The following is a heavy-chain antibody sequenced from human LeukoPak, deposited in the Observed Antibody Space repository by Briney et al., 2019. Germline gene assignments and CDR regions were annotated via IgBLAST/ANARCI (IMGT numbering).Heavy chain of an antibody. CDR2: VSYDGSEK. J-gene: IGHJ6*03. CDR3: ARDAYCSSTSCYLDV. Sequence: GGSLRLSCAASGFNFSIYSMNWVRQAPGKGLEWVAVVSYDGSEKYYADSVKGRLTISRDKSKNTVSLQMNSLRAEDTAVYYCARDAYCSSTSCYLDVWGKGTTVTVSS. D-gene: IGHD2-2*01. V-gene: IGHV3-30-3*01. CDR1: GFNFSIYS.